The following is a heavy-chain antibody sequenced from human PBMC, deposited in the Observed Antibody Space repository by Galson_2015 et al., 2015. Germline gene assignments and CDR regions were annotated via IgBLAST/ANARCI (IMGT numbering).Heavy chain of an antibody. CDR3: ARGLGSTNKRDHRFDS. CDR1: GFTFSSYA. V-gene: IGHV3-48*02. J-gene: IGHJ5*01. Sequence: SLRLSCAASGFTFSSYAMHWFRQAPGRGLEWVSYISSSSSTIYYADSVKGRFTISRDNAKNSLYLQMNTLRDEDTAVYYCARGLGSTNKRDHRFDSWGQGTLVTVSS. CDR2: ISSSSSTI. D-gene: IGHD3-10*01.